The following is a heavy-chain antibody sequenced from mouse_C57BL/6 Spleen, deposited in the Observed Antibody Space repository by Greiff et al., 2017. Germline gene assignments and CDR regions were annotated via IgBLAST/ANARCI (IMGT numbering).Heavy chain of an antibody. CDR2: INPNNGGT. V-gene: IGHV1-26*01. Sequence: VQLQQSGPELVKPGASVKISCKASGYTFTDYYMNWVKQSHGKSLEWIGDINPNNGGTSYNQKFKGKATLTVDKSSSTAYMELRSLTSEGSAVYYCASALPYAMDDWGQGTSVTVSS. CDR1: GYTFTDYY. D-gene: IGHD2-1*01. J-gene: IGHJ4*01. CDR3: ASALPYAMDD.